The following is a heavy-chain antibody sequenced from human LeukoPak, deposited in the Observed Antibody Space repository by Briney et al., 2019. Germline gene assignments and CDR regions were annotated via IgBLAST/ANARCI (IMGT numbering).Heavy chain of an antibody. J-gene: IGHJ4*02. V-gene: IGHV3-23*01. Sequence: PGGSLRLSCAASGFTFSSYAMSWVRQAPGKGLEWVSAISGSGGSTYYADSVKGRFTISRDNSKNTLYLQMNSLRAEDTAVYYCAKDFVWGRVTPYYLDYWGQGTLVTVSS. CDR1: GFTFSSYA. CDR2: ISGSGGST. CDR3: AKDFVWGRVTPYYLDY. D-gene: IGHD3-16*01.